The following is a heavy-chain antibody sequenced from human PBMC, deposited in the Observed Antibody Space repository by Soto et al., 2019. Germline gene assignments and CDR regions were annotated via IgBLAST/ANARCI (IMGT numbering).Heavy chain of an antibody. CDR1: GFTFSDYY. D-gene: IGHD1-1*01. CDR2: ISSGSGYT. CDR3: ARYRNSPPTQ. V-gene: IGHV3-11*03. Sequence: GGSLRLSCAASGFTFSDYYMTGIRQVPGKGLEWVSYISSGSGYTNYADFVKGRFTISRDNAKNSLYLQMNSLRAEDTAVYYGARYRNSPPTQWGKGPLVTVSS. J-gene: IGHJ4*02.